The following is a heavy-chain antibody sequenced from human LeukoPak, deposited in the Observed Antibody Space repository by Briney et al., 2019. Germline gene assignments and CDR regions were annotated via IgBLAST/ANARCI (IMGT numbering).Heavy chain of an antibody. CDR2: ISAYGHT. CDR1: VYTLSSDG. D-gene: IGHD3-3*01. Sequence: ASLKSPSKTSVYTLSSDGISWVRHTPGQRLECRGWISAYGHTKLARNLQARVTVTIDTSTTTAYMELRSLSSDDTAVYFCARETASGYLGFDFWGQGTLITVSS. J-gene: IGHJ4*02. V-gene: IGHV1-18*01. CDR3: ARETASGYLGFDF.